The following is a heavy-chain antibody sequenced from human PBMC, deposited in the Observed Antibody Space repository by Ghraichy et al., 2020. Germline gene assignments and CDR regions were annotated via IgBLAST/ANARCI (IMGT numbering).Heavy chain of an antibody. D-gene: IGHD1-26*01. Sequence: ESLNISCTFSGGSISRFYWSWIRQPPGKGLEWIGYISYTGSTNYNPSLKSRVTISVDTSKNQFSLKLNSVTAADTAVYFCARGYSGNYGRFDYWGQGTLVTVSS. V-gene: IGHV4-59*01. CDR1: GGSISRFY. CDR3: ARGYSGNYGRFDY. CDR2: ISYTGST. J-gene: IGHJ4*02.